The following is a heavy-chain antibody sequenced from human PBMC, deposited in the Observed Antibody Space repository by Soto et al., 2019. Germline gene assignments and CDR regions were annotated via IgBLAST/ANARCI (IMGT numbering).Heavy chain of an antibody. V-gene: IGHV3-30*18. D-gene: IGHD2-15*01. CDR2: ISYDGSNK. Sequence: GGSLRLSCAASGFTFSSYGMHWVRQAPGKGLEWVAVISYDGSNKYYADSVKGRFTISRDNSKNTVHLQMSSLRAEDTAVYYCAKDGVSCSGGSCPSPGYSGIDVLGQGSTVTVSS. CDR1: GFTFSSYG. J-gene: IGHJ6*02. CDR3: AKDGVSCSGGSCPSPGYSGIDV.